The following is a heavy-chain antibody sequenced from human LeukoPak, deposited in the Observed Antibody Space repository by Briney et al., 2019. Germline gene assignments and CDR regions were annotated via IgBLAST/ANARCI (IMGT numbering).Heavy chain of an antibody. D-gene: IGHD2/OR15-2a*01. J-gene: IGHJ5*02. Sequence: SVKVSCKASGFSFSNSAMQWVRQARGQRLEWIGWFVVGSGNTNYAQKFQERVTITRDMSTSKAYMELGSLRSEDPAVYYGAADVIYKAAWGQGTLVTVSS. V-gene: IGHV1-58*02. CDR3: AADVIYKAA. CDR1: GFSFSNSA. CDR2: FVVGSGNT.